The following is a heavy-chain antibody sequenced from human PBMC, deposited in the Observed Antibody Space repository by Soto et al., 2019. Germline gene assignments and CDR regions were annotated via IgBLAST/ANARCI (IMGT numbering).Heavy chain of an antibody. CDR2: IIPIFGTA. Sequence: SVKVSCKASGYTLTRYSIHWVRQAPGQRLEWMGGIIPIFGTANYAQKFQGRVTITADESTSTAYMELSSLRSEDTAVYYCAREGAENGSGYRWAGVGAFDIWGQ. CDR3: AREGAENGSGYRWAGVGAFDI. CDR1: GYTLTRYS. D-gene: IGHD3-22*01. V-gene: IGHV1-69*13. J-gene: IGHJ3*02.